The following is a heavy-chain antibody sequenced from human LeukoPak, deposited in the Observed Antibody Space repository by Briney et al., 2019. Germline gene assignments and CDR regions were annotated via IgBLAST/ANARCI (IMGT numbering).Heavy chain of an antibody. CDR3: ARRGPLWDSSGYYYGGVVYQDY. CDR2: INTNTGNP. CDR1: GYTFTSYA. D-gene: IGHD3-22*01. Sequence: GASVKVSCKASGYTFTSYAMNWVRQAPGQGLEWMGWINTNTGNPTYAQGFTGRFVFSLDTSVSTAYLQISSLKAEDTAVYYCARRGPLWDSSGYYYGGVVYQDYWGQGTLVTVSS. V-gene: IGHV7-4-1*02. J-gene: IGHJ4*02.